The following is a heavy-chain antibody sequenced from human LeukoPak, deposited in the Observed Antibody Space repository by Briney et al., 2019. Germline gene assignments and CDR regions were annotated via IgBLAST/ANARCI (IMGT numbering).Heavy chain of an antibody. CDR3: ARDWTYKTGLWYYFDY. V-gene: IGHV4-39*07. CDR2: IYYSGST. Sequence: SETLSLTCTVSGGSISSSSYYWGWIRQPPGKGLEWIGSIYYSGSTYYNPSLKSRVTISVDTSKNQFSLKLSSVTAADTAVYYCARDWTYKTGLWYYFDYWGQGTLVTVSS. CDR1: GGSISSSSYY. J-gene: IGHJ4*02. D-gene: IGHD3-10*01.